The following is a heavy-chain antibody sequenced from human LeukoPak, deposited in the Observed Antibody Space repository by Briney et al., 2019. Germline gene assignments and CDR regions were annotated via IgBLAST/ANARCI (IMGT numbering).Heavy chain of an antibody. CDR2: TSAYNGNT. Sequence: ASVKVSCKASGYTFTSYGITWVRQAPGQGLEWMGWTSAYNGNTNYAQKLQGRVTMTTDTSASTAYMELRSLRSDDTAVYYCARGGLVRCGGDCPYNWFDPWGQGTLVTVSS. J-gene: IGHJ5*02. D-gene: IGHD2-21*02. CDR3: ARGGLVRCGGDCPYNWFDP. CDR1: GYTFTSYG. V-gene: IGHV1-18*01.